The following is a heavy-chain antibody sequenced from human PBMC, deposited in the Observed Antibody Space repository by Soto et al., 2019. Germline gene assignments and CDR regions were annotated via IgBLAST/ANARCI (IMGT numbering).Heavy chain of an antibody. CDR2: ISAYNGNT. V-gene: IGHV1-18*01. D-gene: IGHD3-3*01. Sequence: GASVKVSCKASGYTFTSYGISWVRRAPGQGLEWMGWISAYNGNTNYAQKLQGRVTMTTDTSTSTAYMELRSLRSDDTAVYYCARGVTTLFDYYMDVWGKGTTVTVSS. CDR1: GYTFTSYG. J-gene: IGHJ6*03. CDR3: ARGVTTLFDYYMDV.